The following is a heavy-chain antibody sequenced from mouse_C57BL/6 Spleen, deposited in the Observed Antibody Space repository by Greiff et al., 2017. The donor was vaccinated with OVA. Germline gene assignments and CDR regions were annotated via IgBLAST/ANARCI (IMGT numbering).Heavy chain of an antibody. V-gene: IGHV1-81*01. CDR2: IYPRSGNT. CDR3: ASSAQAPFY. D-gene: IGHD3-2*02. J-gene: IGHJ2*01. CDR1: GYTFTSYG. Sequence: QVQLKESGAELARPGASVKLSCKASGYTFTSYGISWVKQRTGQGLEWIGEIYPRSGNTYYNEKFKGKATLTADKSSSTAYMELRSLTSEDSAVYFCASSAQAPFYWGQGTTLTVSS.